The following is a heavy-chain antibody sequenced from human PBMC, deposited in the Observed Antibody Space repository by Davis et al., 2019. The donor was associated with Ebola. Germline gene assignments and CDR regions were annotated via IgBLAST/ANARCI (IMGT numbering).Heavy chain of an antibody. J-gene: IGHJ6*02. V-gene: IGHV1-18*01. CDR1: GYTFTSYG. CDR3: ARLGYCSGGSCSYYYYYGMDV. Sequence: ASVKVSCKASGYTFTSYGISWVRQAPGQGLEWMGWINAGNGNTKYSQKFQGRVTITRDTSASTAYMELSSLRSEDTAVYYCARLGYCSGGSCSYYYYYGMDVWGQGTTVTVSS. CDR2: INAGNGNT. D-gene: IGHD2-15*01.